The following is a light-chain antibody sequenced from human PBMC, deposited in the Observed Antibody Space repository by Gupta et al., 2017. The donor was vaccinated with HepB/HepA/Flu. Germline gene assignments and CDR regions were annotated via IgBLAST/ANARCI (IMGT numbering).Light chain of an antibody. J-gene: IGKJ2*01. Sequence: EIVLTQSPGTLSLSPGESATLSCRASQSVSSSYLAWYQQKPGQAPRLIIYGASSRATGIPDRFSGSGSGTDFTLTISRLEPEDFAVYYCQQYGSSPPMYTFGQGTKLEIK. CDR2: GAS. CDR1: QSVSSSY. CDR3: QQYGSSPPMYT. V-gene: IGKV3-20*01.